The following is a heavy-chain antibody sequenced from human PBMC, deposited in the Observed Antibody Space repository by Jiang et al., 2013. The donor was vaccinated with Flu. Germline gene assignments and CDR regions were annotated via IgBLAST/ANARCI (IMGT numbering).Heavy chain of an antibody. V-gene: IGHV3-30*18. CDR1: GFTFSSYG. CDR3: AKEIAVAGDFDY. CDR2: ISYDGSNK. Sequence: GRSLRLSCAASGFTFSSYGMHWVRQAPGKGLEWVAVISYDGSNKYYADSVKGRFTISRDNSKNTLYLQMNSLRAEDTAVYYCAKEIAVAGDFDYWGQGTLVTVSS. D-gene: IGHD6-19*01. J-gene: IGHJ4*02.